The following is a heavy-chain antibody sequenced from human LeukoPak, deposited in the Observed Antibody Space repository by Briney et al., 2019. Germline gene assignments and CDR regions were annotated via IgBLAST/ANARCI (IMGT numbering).Heavy chain of an antibody. CDR2: IYYSGST. D-gene: IGHD6-6*01. J-gene: IGHJ5*02. CDR1: GGSISSYY. CDR3: AGGSIAARPGSWFDP. Sequence: SETLSLTCTVSGGSISSYYWSWIRQPPGKGLEWIGYIYYSGSTNYNPSLKSRVTISVDTSKNQFSLKLSSVIAADTAVYYCAGGSIAARPGSWFDPWGQGTLVTVSS. V-gene: IGHV4-59*01.